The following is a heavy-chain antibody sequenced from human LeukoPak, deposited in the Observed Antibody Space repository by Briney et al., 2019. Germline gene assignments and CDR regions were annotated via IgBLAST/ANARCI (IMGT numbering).Heavy chain of an antibody. CDR2: IYYSGST. CDR3: ARVSCSSTSCPRRDALDV. J-gene: IGHJ3*01. Sequence: SQTLSLTCTVSGGSISSGGYYWSWIRQHPGKGLEWIGYIYYSGSTNYNPSLKSRVTISVDTSKNQFSLNLTSVTTADTAVYYCARVSCSSTSCPRRDALDVWGQGTMVTVSS. V-gene: IGHV4-31*03. CDR1: GGSISSGGYY. D-gene: IGHD2-2*01.